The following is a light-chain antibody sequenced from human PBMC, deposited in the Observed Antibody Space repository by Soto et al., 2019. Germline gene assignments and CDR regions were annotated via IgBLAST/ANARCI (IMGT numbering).Light chain of an antibody. CDR3: QQRSNWLWT. CDR1: QSVSSY. V-gene: IGKV3-11*01. CDR2: DAS. Sequence: EIVLTQSPATLPLSPGERATLSCRASQSVSSYLAWYQQKPGQAPRLLIYDASNRATGIPARFSGSGFGTDFTLTFSSLEPEDFAVYYCQQRSNWLWTFGQGTKVDIK. J-gene: IGKJ1*01.